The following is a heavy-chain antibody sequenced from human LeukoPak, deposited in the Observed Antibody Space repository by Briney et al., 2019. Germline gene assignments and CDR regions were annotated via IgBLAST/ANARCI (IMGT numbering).Heavy chain of an antibody. V-gene: IGHV4-4*07. D-gene: IGHD2-2*01. CDR3: ASGTTDIVVVPATLRNYYFDY. CDR2: IYTSGST. CDR1: GGSISSYY. Sequence: SETLSLTCTVSGGSISSYYWSWIRQPAGRGLEWIGRIYTSGSTNYNPSLKSRVTMSVDTSKNQFSLKLSSVTAADTAVYYCASGTTDIVVVPATLRNYYFDYWGQGTLVTVSS. J-gene: IGHJ4*02.